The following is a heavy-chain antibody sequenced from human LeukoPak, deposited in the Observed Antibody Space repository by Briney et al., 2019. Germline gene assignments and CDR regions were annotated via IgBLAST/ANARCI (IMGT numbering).Heavy chain of an antibody. Sequence: SETLSLTCAVSGGSISSGSYYWSWIRQPAGKGLEWIGRIYTSGSTNYNPSLKSRVTISVDTSKNQFSLKLSSVTAADTAVYYCARDQYYDSSGYYYVVGAFDIWAQGTMVTVSS. CDR1: GGSISSGSYY. J-gene: IGHJ3*02. D-gene: IGHD3-22*01. CDR3: ARDQYYDSSGYYYVVGAFDI. V-gene: IGHV4-61*02. CDR2: IYTSGST.